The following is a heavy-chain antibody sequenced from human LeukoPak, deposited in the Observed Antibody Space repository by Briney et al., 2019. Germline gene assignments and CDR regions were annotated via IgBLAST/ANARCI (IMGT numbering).Heavy chain of an antibody. CDR2: IYSGGST. Sequence: PGGSLRLSCAASGFTFSDYYMSWVRQAPGKGLEWVSVIYSGGSTYYADSVKGRFTISRDNSKNTLYLQMNSLRAEDTAVYYCARDGGSGYYLSFDYWGQGTLVTVSS. D-gene: IGHD3-22*01. CDR1: GFTFSDYY. J-gene: IGHJ4*02. CDR3: ARDGGSGYYLSFDY. V-gene: IGHV3-53*01.